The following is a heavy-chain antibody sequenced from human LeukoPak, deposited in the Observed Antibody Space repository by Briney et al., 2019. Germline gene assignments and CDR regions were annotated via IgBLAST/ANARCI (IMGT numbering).Heavy chain of an antibody. CDR2: IIPIFGTA. J-gene: IGHJ3*02. CDR3: ASPIAVAGINAFDI. Sequence: SVKVSCKASGGTFSSYAISWVRQAPGQGLEWMGGIIPIFGTANYAQKFQGRVTITADESTSTAYTELSSLRSEDTAVYYCASPIAVAGINAFDIWGQGTMVTVSS. D-gene: IGHD6-19*01. CDR1: GGTFSSYA. V-gene: IGHV1-69*13.